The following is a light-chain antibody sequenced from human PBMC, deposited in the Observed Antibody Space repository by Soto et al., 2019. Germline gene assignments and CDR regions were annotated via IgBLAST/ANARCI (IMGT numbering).Light chain of an antibody. V-gene: IGLV2-8*01. J-gene: IGLJ1*01. CDR1: SSDVGGYNS. CDR2: EVS. CDR3: SSYAGSNNLYV. Sequence: QSVLTQPPSASGSPGQSVTISCTGTSSDVGGYNSVSWYQQHPGKAPKLMIYEVSKRPSGVPDRFPGSKSGNTASLTVSGLQAEDEADYYCSSYAGSNNLYVFGTGTKVTVL.